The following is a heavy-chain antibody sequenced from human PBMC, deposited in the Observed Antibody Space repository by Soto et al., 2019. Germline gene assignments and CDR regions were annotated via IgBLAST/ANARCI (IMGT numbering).Heavy chain of an antibody. J-gene: IGHJ4*02. CDR2: ISGTGGST. V-gene: IGHV3-23*01. CDR3: PTHRLGGKFDD. Sequence: GGSLRLSCAASGFTFNNYAMNWVRQAPGKGLEWVATISGTGGSTYYADSVKGRFTISRDNSKNTLYLQMNSLRVEDTAVYYCPTHRLGGKFDDRGKGALVTVTS. CDR1: GFTFNNYA.